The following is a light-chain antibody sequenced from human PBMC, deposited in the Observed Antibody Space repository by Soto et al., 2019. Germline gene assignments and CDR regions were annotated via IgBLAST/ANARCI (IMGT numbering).Light chain of an antibody. V-gene: IGLV2-14*01. CDR3: SSYTISRGV. CDR1: SSDVGGYNY. CDR2: DVS. J-gene: IGLJ1*01. Sequence: QSVLTQPASVSGSPGQSITISCTGTSSDVGGYNYVSWYQQHPGKAPKLMIYDVSNRPSGVSNRFSGSKSGNTASLTISGLQADDEADYYCSSYTISRGVFGTGTMSPS.